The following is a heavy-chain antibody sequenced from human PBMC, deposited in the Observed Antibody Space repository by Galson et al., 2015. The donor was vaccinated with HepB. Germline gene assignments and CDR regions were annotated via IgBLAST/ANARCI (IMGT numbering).Heavy chain of an antibody. V-gene: IGHV3-23*01. CDR2: ISGSGIYK. Sequence: SLRLSCATSGFTFSTHAMSWVRQAPGKGLEWVAAISGSGIYKYYIDSAKGRFTISRDNSENTVHLEMNSLRVEDSAVYSCAKRGESGGYSPLDHWGQGSLVIVSS. CDR1: GFTFSTHA. CDR3: AKRGESGGYSPLDH. D-gene: IGHD1-26*01. J-gene: IGHJ5*02.